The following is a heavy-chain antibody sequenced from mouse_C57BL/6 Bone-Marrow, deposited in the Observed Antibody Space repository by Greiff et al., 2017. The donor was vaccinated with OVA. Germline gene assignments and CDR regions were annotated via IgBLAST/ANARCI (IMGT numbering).Heavy chain of an antibody. Sequence: QVQLKESGPELVKPGASVKISCKASGYAFSSSWMNWVKQRPGKGLEWIGRIYPGDGDTNYNGKFKGKATLTADKSSSTAYMQLSSLTSEDSAVYCCAGGTTVVEVWYFDVWGTGTTVTVSS. CDR2: IYPGDGDT. CDR3: AGGTTVVEVWYFDV. J-gene: IGHJ1*03. D-gene: IGHD1-1*01. CDR1: GYAFSSSW. V-gene: IGHV1-82*01.